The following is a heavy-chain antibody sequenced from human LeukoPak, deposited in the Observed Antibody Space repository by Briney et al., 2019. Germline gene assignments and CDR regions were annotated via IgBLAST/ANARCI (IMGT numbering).Heavy chain of an antibody. J-gene: IGHJ3*02. CDR3: ARDRWFGEFDAFDI. Sequence: PGGSLRLSCAASGLTFSSYSMNWVRQAPGKGLEWVSSISSSSSYIYYADSVKGRFTISRDNAKNSLYLQMNSLRAEDTAVYYCARDRWFGEFDAFDIWGQGTMVTVSS. D-gene: IGHD3-10*01. CDR1: GLTFSSYS. V-gene: IGHV3-21*01. CDR2: ISSSSSYI.